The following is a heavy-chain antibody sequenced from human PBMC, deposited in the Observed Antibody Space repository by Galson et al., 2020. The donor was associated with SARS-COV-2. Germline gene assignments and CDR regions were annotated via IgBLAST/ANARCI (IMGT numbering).Heavy chain of an antibody. CDR3: ARASKWGFWDSQEGYSYGFNY. CDR2: ISAYNGNT. CDR1: GYTFTSYG. V-gene: IGHV1-18*01. D-gene: IGHD5-18*01. Sequence: ASVKVSCKASGYTFTSYGISWVRQAPGQGIEWMGWISAYNGNTNYAQKLQGRVTMTTDTSTSTAYMELRSLRSDDTAVYYCARASKWGFWDSQEGYSYGFNYWGQGTLVTVSS. J-gene: IGHJ4*02.